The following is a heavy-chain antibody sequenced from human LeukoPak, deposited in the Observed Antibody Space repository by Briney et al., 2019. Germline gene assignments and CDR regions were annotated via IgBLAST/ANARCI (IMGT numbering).Heavy chain of an antibody. V-gene: IGHV3-9*01. D-gene: IGHD3-10*01. Sequence: PGGSLRLSCAASGFTFDDYAMHWVRQAPGKGLEWVSGINWNSATIGYADSVKGRFTISRDNSKNTLYLQMNSLRAEDTAVYYCARGITMVRGVPYWGQGTLVTVSS. CDR1: GFTFDDYA. CDR2: INWNSATI. J-gene: IGHJ4*02. CDR3: ARGITMVRGVPY.